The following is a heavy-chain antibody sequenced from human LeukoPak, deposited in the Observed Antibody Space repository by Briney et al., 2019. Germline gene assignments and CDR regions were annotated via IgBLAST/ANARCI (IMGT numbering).Heavy chain of an antibody. CDR1: GYTFTSYY. CDR3: ARDLGGDTDEYYFDY. V-gene: IGHV1-46*01. J-gene: IGHJ4*02. D-gene: IGHD5-18*01. Sequence: ASVKVSCKASGYTFTSYYMHWVRQAPGQGLEWMGIINPSGGSTSYAQEFQGRVTMTRDTSTSTVYMELSSLRSEDTAVYYCARDLGGDTDEYYFDYWGQGTLVTVSS. CDR2: INPSGGST.